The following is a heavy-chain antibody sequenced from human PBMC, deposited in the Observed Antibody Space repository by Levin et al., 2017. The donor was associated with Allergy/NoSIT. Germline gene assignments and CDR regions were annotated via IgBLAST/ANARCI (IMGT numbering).Heavy chain of an antibody. CDR3: ARGGQDCDGESCFEAPFQV. J-gene: IGHJ1*01. V-gene: IGHV4-34*01. CDR1: GGSLSGYY. Sequence: SETLSLTCAVYGGSLSGYYWSWIRQPPGKGLEWIGEINQSGRTNYNPSLKSRVTISADTSKNQFSLKVGSVTAADTAVYYCARGGQDCDGESCFEAPFQVSGQGTLVSVSS. CDR2: INQSGRT. D-gene: IGHD2-21*01.